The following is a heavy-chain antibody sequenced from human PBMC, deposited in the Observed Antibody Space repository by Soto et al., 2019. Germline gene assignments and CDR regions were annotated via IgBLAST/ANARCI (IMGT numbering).Heavy chain of an antibody. Sequence: SETLSLTCAVSGGSISSGGYSWSWIRQPPGKGLEWIGYIYHSGSTYYNPSLKSRVTISVDRSKNQFSLKLSSVTAADTAVYYCARGITGTTGYYGMDVWGQGTTVTVSS. CDR3: ARGITGTTGYYGMDV. CDR1: GGSISSGGYS. J-gene: IGHJ6*02. V-gene: IGHV4-30-2*01. D-gene: IGHD1-7*01. CDR2: IYHSGST.